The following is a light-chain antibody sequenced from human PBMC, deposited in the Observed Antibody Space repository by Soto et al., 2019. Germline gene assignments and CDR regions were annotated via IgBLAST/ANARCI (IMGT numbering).Light chain of an antibody. V-gene: IGLV6-57*04. J-gene: IGLJ3*02. CDR2: EDN. CDR3: QSYDSGNLWV. CDR1: SGSIASNY. Sequence: NFMLTQPHSVSESPGKTVTISCTRSSGSIASNYVQWYQQRPGSAPTTVIYEDNQRPSGVPDRFSGSIDSSSNSASLTISGLKTEDEADYYCQSYDSGNLWVFGGGTKVTVL.